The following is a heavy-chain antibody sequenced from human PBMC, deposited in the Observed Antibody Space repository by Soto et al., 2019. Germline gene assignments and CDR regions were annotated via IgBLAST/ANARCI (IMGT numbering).Heavy chain of an antibody. CDR2: ILYDVSNK. Sequence: GGFLKLSCAASGFTFSSFAIPWVRQAPGKGLEGVAVILYDVSNKYYADSVKGRFTISRDNSKNTLYLQMNSLRAEDTAVYYCARDVTLIIAVADPSFDYWGQGTLVTVSS. CDR3: ARDVTLIIAVADPSFDY. CDR1: GFTFSSFA. D-gene: IGHD6-19*01. V-gene: IGHV3-30-3*01. J-gene: IGHJ4*02.